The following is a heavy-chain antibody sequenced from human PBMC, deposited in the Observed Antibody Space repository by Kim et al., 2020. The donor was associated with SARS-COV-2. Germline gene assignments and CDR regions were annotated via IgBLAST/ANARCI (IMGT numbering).Heavy chain of an antibody. J-gene: IGHJ6*02. CDR3: ARHLNIAARRRGYYYGMDV. CDR1: GGSISSYY. D-gene: IGHD6-6*01. V-gene: IGHV4-59*08. CDR2: IYYSGST. Sequence: SETLSLTCTVSGGSISSYYWSWIRQPPGKGLEWIGYIYYSGSTNYNPSLKSRVTISVDTSKNQFSLKLSSVTAADTAVYYCARHLNIAARRRGYYYGMDVWGQGTTVTVSS.